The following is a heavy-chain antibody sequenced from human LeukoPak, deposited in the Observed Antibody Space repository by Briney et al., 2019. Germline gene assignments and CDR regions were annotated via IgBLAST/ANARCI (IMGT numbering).Heavy chain of an antibody. V-gene: IGHV3-30-3*01. CDR3: ARDLVRGVIFGCYNY. J-gene: IGHJ4*02. CDR1: GFTFSSYA. CDR2: ISYDGSNK. Sequence: GGSLRLSCAASGFTFSSYAMRWVRQAPGKGLEWVAVISYDGSNKYYADSVKGRFTISRDNSKNTLYLQMNSLRAEDTAVYYCARDLVRGVIFGCYNYWGQGTLVTVSS. D-gene: IGHD3-10*01.